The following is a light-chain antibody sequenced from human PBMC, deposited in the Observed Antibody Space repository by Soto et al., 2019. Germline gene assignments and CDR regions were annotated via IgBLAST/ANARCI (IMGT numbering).Light chain of an antibody. CDR3: ETWDSNTRV. CDR2: LEGSGSY. J-gene: IGLJ1*01. V-gene: IGLV4-60*02. Sequence: QPVLTQSSSASASLGSSVKLTCTLSSRHSSYIIAWHQQQPGKAPRYLMKLEGSGSYNKGSGVPDRFSGSSSGADRYLTISNLQFEDEADYYCETWDSNTRVFGTGTKLTVL. CDR1: SRHSSYI.